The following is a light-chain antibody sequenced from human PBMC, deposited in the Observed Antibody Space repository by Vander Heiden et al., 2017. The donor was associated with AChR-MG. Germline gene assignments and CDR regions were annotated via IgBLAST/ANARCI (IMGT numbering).Light chain of an antibody. J-gene: IGKJ4*01. V-gene: IGKV3-20*01. CDR1: QSVSPPY. CDR2: DAS. Sequence: EIVLTQSPGTVSFSPGERATLPCRASQSVSPPYLAWYQLKPGQAPRLLSQDASIRATGIPDRFSGSGSGTDFTLTISRLEPEDFAVYYCQQYGTSPLTFGGGTKVEIK. CDR3: QQYGTSPLT.